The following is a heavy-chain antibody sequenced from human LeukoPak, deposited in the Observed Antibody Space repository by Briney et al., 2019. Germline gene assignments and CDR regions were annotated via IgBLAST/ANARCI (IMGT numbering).Heavy chain of an antibody. CDR2: IYSGGST. CDR1: GFTVSSNY. D-gene: IGHD1-14*01. CDR3: AKDLREPRSWNFDY. V-gene: IGHV3-53*01. Sequence: GGSLRLSCAASGFTVSSNYMSWVRQAPGKGLEWVSVIYSGGSTYYADSVKGRFTISRDNSKNTLYLQMNSLRAEDTAVYYCAKDLREPRSWNFDYWGQGTLVTVSS. J-gene: IGHJ4*02.